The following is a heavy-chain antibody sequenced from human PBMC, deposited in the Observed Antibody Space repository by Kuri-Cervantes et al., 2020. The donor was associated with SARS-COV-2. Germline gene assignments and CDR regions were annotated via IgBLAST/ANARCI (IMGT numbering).Heavy chain of an antibody. CDR3: ARDPGITIFGVVYYYYMDV. V-gene: IGHV3-66*02. J-gene: IGHJ6*03. CDR2: IYSGGST. CDR1: GFTVSSNY. D-gene: IGHD3-3*01. Sequence: GGSLRLSCAASGFTVSSNYMSWVRQAPGKGLEWVSVIYSGGSTYYADSVKGRFTISRDNSKSTLYLQMNSLRAEDTAVYYCARDPGITIFGVVYYYYMDVWGKGTTVTVSS.